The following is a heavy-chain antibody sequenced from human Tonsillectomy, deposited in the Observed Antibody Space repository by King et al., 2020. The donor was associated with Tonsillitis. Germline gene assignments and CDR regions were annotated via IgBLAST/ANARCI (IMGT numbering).Heavy chain of an antibody. V-gene: IGHV4-39*01. CDR2: ISYSGST. CDR3: ARLSVVVGAITDAFDI. J-gene: IGHJ3*02. D-gene: IGHD1-26*01. CDR1: RGSISSRSYY. Sequence: LQLQESGPGLVRPSETLSLTCTVSRGSISSRSYYWGWIRQPPGKGLEWIGSISYSGSTYYSPSLKSRVTISVDTSKNQFSLKLSSVTAADSAMYYCARLSVVVGAITDAFDIWGQGTMVTVSS.